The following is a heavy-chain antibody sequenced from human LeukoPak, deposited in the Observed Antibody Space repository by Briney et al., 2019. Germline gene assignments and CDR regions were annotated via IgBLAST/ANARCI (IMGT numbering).Heavy chain of an antibody. CDR3: ARTSWWDGPFDI. CDR2: IYSGGST. Sequence: GGSLRLSCAASGFTVSSNYMSWVRQAPGKGLEWVSVIYSGGSTYYADSVKGRFTISRDNSKNTLYLQMNSLRAEDTAVYYCARTSWWDGPFDIWGQGTMVTVSS. V-gene: IGHV3-53*01. D-gene: IGHD2-8*02. CDR1: GFTVSSNY. J-gene: IGHJ3*02.